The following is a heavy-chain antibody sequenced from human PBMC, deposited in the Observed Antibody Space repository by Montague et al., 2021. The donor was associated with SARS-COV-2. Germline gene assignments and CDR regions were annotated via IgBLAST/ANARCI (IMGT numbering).Heavy chain of an antibody. CDR3: ARTYHYDSSGFPGPYYFDF. Sequence: LRLSCAASGFMFHLYAMHWVRQAPGQGLEWVAVISYDGSNEFYADSVQGRFTISRDNSGNTVSLQMHSLRAEDTAVYYCARTYHYDSSGFPGPYYFDFWGQGTPVTVSS. D-gene: IGHD3-22*01. CDR1: GFMFHLYA. J-gene: IGHJ4*02. CDR2: ISYDGSNE. V-gene: IGHV3-30*17.